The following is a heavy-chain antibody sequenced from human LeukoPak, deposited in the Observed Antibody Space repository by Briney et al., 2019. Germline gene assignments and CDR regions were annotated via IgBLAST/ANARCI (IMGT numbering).Heavy chain of an antibody. CDR2: INHSGST. CDR1: GGSISTYY. V-gene: IGHV4-34*01. CDR3: ARLYGSTGDYFDY. D-gene: IGHD2-8*02. Sequence: SETLSLTCTVSGGSISTYYWSWIRQPAGKGLEWIGEINHSGSTNYNPSLKSRVTISVDTSKKQFSLKLNSVTAADTAVYYCARLYGSTGDYFDYWGQGTLVTVSS. J-gene: IGHJ4*02.